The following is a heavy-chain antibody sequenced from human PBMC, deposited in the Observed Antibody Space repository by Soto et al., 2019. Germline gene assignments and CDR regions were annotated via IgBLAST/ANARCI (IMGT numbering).Heavy chain of an antibody. CDR2: ISSSSSYI. CDR1: GFTFSSYS. V-gene: IGHV3-21*01. Sequence: PGGSLRLSCAASGFTFSSYSMNWVRQAPGKGLEWVSSISSSSSYIYYADSVKGRFTISRDNAKNSLYLQMNSLRAEDTAVYYCASAQKERNIVVVVAAVWGQGTLVTVSS. J-gene: IGHJ4*02. D-gene: IGHD2-15*01. CDR3: ASAQKERNIVVVVAAV.